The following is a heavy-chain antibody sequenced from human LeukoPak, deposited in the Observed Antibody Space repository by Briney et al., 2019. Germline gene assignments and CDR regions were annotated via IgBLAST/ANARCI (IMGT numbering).Heavy chain of an antibody. J-gene: IGHJ3*02. V-gene: IGHV3-21*01. CDR1: GFTFSSYS. CDR3: ARVILRYFDRLAPRVGAFDI. D-gene: IGHD3-9*01. CDR2: ISSSSSYI. Sequence: GGSLRLSCAASGFTFSSYSMNWVRQAPGKGLEWVSSISSSSSYIYYADSVKGRFTISRDNAKNSLYLQMNSLRAEDTAVYYCARVILRYFDRLAPRVGAFDIWGQGTMVTVSS.